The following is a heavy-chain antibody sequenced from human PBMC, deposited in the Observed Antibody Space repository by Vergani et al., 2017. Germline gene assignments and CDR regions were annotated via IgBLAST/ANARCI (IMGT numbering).Heavy chain of an antibody. J-gene: IGHJ3*02. CDR1: GFTFDDYA. V-gene: IGHV3-23*04. Sequence: EVQLVESGGGLVQPGRSLRLSCAASGFTFDDYAMHWVRQAPGKGLEWVSAISGSGGSTYYADSVKGRFTISRDNSKNTLYLQMNSLRAEDTAVYYCAKDLTADYYGSGSYYNDAFDIWGQGTMVTVSS. CDR3: AKDLTADYYGSGSYYNDAFDI. D-gene: IGHD3-10*01. CDR2: ISGSGGST.